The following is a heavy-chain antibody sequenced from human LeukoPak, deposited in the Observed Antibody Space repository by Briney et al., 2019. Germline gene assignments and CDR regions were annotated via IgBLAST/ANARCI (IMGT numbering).Heavy chain of an antibody. D-gene: IGHD6-13*01. CDR1: GGTFSSYA. V-gene: IGHV1-69*05. J-gene: IGHJ6*03. CDR2: IIPIFGTA. Sequence: GSSVKVSCKASGGTFSSYAISWVRQAPGQGLEWMGGIIPIFGTASYAQKFQGRVTITTDESTSTAYMELSSLRSEDTAVYYCAREADSSSWYGMGYYYYMDVWGKGTTVTVSS. CDR3: AREADSSSWYGMGYYYYMDV.